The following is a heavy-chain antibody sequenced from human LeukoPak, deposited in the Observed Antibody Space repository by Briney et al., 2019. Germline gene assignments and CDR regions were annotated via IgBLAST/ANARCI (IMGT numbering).Heavy chain of an antibody. Sequence: SXGXXXFTFXXXXMHWXXXAPGXXLXXXXSINQDGREAYSVDSVKGRFTMSRDNTKNSLYVEMNNLRAEDMAVYYCARGTVAIPGTDYWGQGTLVTVSS. CDR2: INQDGREA. CDR3: ARGTVAIPGTDY. J-gene: IGHJ4*02. D-gene: IGHD4-23*01. V-gene: IGHV3-7*01. CDR1: XFTFXXXX.